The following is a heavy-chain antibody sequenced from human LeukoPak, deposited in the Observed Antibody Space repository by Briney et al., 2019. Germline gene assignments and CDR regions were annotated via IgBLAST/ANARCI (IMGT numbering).Heavy chain of an antibody. Sequence: GGSLRLSCAASGFPFSNHAMSWVRQPPGMGLEWVSAISNGNTYYADSVRGRFTISRDDSKNMVYLQMNSLRDEDTALYYCVREAGYCASVCLKSNWFDPWGQGTLVTVSS. V-gene: IGHV3-23*01. D-gene: IGHD2-21*02. CDR3: VREAGYCASVCLKSNWFDP. CDR2: ISNGNT. CDR1: GFPFSNHA. J-gene: IGHJ5*02.